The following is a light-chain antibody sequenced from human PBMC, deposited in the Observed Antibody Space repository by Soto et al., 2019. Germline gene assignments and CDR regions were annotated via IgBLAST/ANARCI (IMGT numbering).Light chain of an antibody. J-gene: IGLJ2*01. CDR2: GVS. CDR3: SSYTTSSTLVV. Sequence: QSVLTQPASVYGSPGQSITISCTGTSSDVGGFNFLSWYQQHPGKAPKLLIYGVSNRPSGVSNRFSGSKSGNTASLTISGLQTDDEADYYCSSYTTSSTLVVFGGGTKLTVL. CDR1: SSDVGGFNF. V-gene: IGLV2-14*01.